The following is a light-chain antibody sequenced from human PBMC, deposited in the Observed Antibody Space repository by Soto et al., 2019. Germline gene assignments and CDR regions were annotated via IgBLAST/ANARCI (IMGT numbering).Light chain of an antibody. J-gene: IGLJ2*01. CDR3: CSYAGTYTPL. V-gene: IGLV2-11*01. CDR1: SSDVGGYNL. Sequence: QSALTQPPSASGSPGQSVTISCTGTSSDVGGYNLVSWYQQHPGKAPKLMIFDVSARPSGVPDRFSGSKSANTASLTISGLQAEDEADYYCCSYAGTYTPLFGGGTKVTVL. CDR2: DVS.